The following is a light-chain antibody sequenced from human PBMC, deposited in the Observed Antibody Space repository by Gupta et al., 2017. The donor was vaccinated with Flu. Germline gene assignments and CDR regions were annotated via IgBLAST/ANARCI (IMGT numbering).Light chain of an antibody. Sequence: GQPARITCSGEACGKKYAYWYQQKSGQAPVLVIYDVIQRPSGITDRFSGSNSGNTATLTIAGHQVEEEADYYWSSKASSSNLRVFGPGTKFTVI. V-gene: IGLV3-10*01. CDR3: SSKASSSNLRV. CDR2: DVI. CDR1: ACGKKY. J-gene: IGLJ1*01.